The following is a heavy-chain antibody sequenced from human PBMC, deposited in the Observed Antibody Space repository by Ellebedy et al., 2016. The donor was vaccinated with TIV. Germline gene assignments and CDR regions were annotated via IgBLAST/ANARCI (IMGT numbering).Heavy chain of an antibody. CDR3: ATGFGELQFDY. D-gene: IGHD3-10*01. Sequence: AASVKVSCKVSGYTLTELSTHWARQAPGKGLEWMGGFDLEDGETVYAQKFQGRVTMTEDTSTATAYMELSRLRSEDTAVYYCATGFGELQFDYWGQGTMVTVSS. CDR1: GYTLTELS. V-gene: IGHV1-24*01. CDR2: FDLEDGET. J-gene: IGHJ4*02.